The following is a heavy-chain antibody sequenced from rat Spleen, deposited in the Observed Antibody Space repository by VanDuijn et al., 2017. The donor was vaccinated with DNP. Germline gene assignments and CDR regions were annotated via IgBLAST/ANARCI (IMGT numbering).Heavy chain of an antibody. Sequence: EVQLVESGGDLVQPGGSLKLSCAASGFTFSNYYMAWVRQAPKKSLEWVASISTSGTRSYYPDSVRGRFTISRDNAKNTLYLQMNSLRSEDTATYYCARRTTGINTFDYWGQGVMVTVSS. J-gene: IGHJ2*01. CDR2: ISTSGTRS. D-gene: IGHD1-9*01. CDR1: GFTFSNYY. V-gene: IGHV5-7*01. CDR3: ARRTTGINTFDY.